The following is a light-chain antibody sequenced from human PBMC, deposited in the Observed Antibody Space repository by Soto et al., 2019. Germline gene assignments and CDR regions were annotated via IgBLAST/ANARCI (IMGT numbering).Light chain of an antibody. V-gene: IGKV3-15*01. CDR1: QSVSSY. CDR3: QQYNNWPPVT. J-gene: IGKJ1*01. CDR2: GAS. Sequence: EIMLTQSPATLCLSPGERATLSCRASQSVSSYLAWYQQKPGQAPRLLIYGASTRATGIPARFSGSGSGTEFTLTISSLQSEDFAVYYCQQYNNWPPVTFGQGTKVDIK.